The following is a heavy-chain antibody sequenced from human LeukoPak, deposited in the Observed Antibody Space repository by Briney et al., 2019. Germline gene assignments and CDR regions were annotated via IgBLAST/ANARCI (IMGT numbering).Heavy chain of an antibody. CDR2: ISSSSSAI. Sequence: GGSLRLSCAASEFSVGSNYMTWVRQAPGKGLEWVSYISSSSSAIYYADSVKDRFTISRDNAKNSLYLQMNSLRAEDTAVYYCARDHHRRLYDSQARDTFDIWGQGTMVTVSS. CDR3: ARDHHRRLYDSQARDTFDI. D-gene: IGHD3-22*01. V-gene: IGHV3-48*01. J-gene: IGHJ3*02. CDR1: EFSVGSNY.